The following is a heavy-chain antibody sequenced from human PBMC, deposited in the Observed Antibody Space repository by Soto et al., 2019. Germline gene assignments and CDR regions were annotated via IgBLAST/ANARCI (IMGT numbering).Heavy chain of an antibody. Sequence: ASVKVSCKASGYTFTSYGISWVRQAPGQGLEWMGWISAYNGNTNYAQKLQGRVTMTTDTSTSTAYMELSSLRSEDTAVYYCARGGTIQLWLLWYYYYGMDVWGQGTTVTVSS. D-gene: IGHD5-18*01. CDR3: ARGGTIQLWLLWYYYYGMDV. CDR2: ISAYNGNT. V-gene: IGHV1-18*01. J-gene: IGHJ6*02. CDR1: GYTFTSYG.